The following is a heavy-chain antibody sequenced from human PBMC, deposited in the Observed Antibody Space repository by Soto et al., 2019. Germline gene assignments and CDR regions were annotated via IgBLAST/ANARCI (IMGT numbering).Heavy chain of an antibody. CDR1: GVTFSSYA. CDR3: ARGDRGGSGSPASYYYSGLDV. J-gene: IGHJ6*02. CDR2: VSAGGDMT. Sequence: DVQLLESGGDLVQPGGSLRLSCAASGVTFSSYAMSWVRQAPGKGLEWVSCVSAGGDMTYYSDSVKGRFTISRDNSNNVLFLQMNSLRAEDTALYYCARGDRGGSGSPASYYYSGLDVWGQGTTVTVSS. V-gene: IGHV3-23*01. D-gene: IGHD3-10*01.